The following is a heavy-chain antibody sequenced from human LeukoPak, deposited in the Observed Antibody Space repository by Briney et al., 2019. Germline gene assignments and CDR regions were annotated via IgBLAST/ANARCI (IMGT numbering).Heavy chain of an antibody. D-gene: IGHD2-15*01. CDR3: ARGPGPYCSGGSCSRGYYFDY. Sequence: SVKVSCKASGGTFSSYAISWVRQAPGQGLEWMGGIIPIFGTANYAQKFQGRVTITADESTSTAYMELSSLRSEDTAVYYCARGPGPYCSGGSCSRGYYFDYWGQGTLVTVSS. J-gene: IGHJ4*02. V-gene: IGHV1-69*13. CDR1: GGTFSSYA. CDR2: IIPIFGTA.